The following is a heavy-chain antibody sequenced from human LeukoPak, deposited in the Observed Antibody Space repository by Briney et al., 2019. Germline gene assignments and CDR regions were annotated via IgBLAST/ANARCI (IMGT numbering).Heavy chain of an antibody. CDR3: TQNLVAAAGGH. CDR1: GFTFSSYW. J-gene: IGHJ4*02. D-gene: IGHD6-13*01. Sequence: GGSLRLSCAASGFTFSSYWMTWVRQAPGKGLEWVANIKPDGSVGYYVDSVRGRFIISRDNAGNSLYLQMNSLRVEDTAVCYCTQNLVAAAGGHWGQGTLLIVSS. CDR2: IKPDGSVG. V-gene: IGHV3-7*01.